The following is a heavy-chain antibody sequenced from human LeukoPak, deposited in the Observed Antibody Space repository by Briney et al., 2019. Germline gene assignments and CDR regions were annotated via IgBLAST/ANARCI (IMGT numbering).Heavy chain of an antibody. J-gene: IGHJ5*02. CDR3: AKYEYYYDSSGYYGWFDP. D-gene: IGHD3-22*01. V-gene: IGHV3-30*18. CDR2: ISYDGSNK. CDR1: GFTFSSYG. Sequence: GRSLRLSCAASGFTFSSYGTHWVRQAPGKGLEWVAVISYDGSNKYYADSVKGRFTISRDNSKNTLYLQMNSLRAEDTAVYYCAKYEYYYDSSGYYGWFDPWGQGTLVTVSS.